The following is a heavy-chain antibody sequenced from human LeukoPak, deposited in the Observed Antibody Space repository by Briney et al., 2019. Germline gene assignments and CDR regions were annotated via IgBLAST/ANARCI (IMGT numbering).Heavy chain of an antibody. Sequence: PGGSLRLSCAASGFTFSNYAMSWVRQAPGEGLEWVSSISSSTSYIYYADSVKGRFTISRDNAKNSLYLQMNSLRAEDTAVYYCARAGGSYYFDYWGQGTLVTVSS. CDR2: ISSSTSYI. J-gene: IGHJ4*02. CDR1: GFTFSNYA. V-gene: IGHV3-21*01. CDR3: ARAGGSYYFDY. D-gene: IGHD1-26*01.